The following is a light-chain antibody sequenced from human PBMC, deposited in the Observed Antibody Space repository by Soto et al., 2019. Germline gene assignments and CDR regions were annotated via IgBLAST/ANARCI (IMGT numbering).Light chain of an antibody. CDR3: QQYNSFAPYS. V-gene: IGKV1-5*01. Sequence: DIQMTQSPSTLSASVGDRVTITCRSSQSISFWLAWYQQKPGKVPKLLIYDASTLYSGVPSRFSGSRSGTEFTLTISSLQPDDFGSYYCQQYNSFAPYSFGQGTKLEI. J-gene: IGKJ2*03. CDR1: QSISFW. CDR2: DAS.